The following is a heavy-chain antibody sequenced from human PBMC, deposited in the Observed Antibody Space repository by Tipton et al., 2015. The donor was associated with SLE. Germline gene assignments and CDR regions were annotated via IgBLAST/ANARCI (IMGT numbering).Heavy chain of an antibody. J-gene: IGHJ4*02. V-gene: IGHV3-48*01. Sequence: SLRLSCAASGFTFSSYNMNWVRQAPGKGLEWLSYISSSSYTVYYAESVKGRFTISRDNAKNSLYLQMNSLRAEDTAVYYCARMTLAAHDYWGQGALVTVSS. D-gene: IGHD6-13*01. CDR3: ARMTLAAHDY. CDR2: ISSSSYTV. CDR1: GFTFSSYN.